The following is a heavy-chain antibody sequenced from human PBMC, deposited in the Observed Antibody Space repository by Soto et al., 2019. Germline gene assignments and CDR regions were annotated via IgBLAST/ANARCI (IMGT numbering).Heavy chain of an antibody. D-gene: IGHD3-10*01. CDR3: ARDSQRVLSLWFGELLDPDY. J-gene: IGHJ4*02. CDR2: INPSGGST. V-gene: IGHV1-46*03. Sequence: VASVKVSCKASGYTFTSYYMHWVRQAPGRGLEWMGIINPSGGSTSYAQKFQGRVTMTRDTSTSTVYMELSSLRSEDTAVYYCARDSQRVLSLWFGELLDPDYWGQGTLVTVSS. CDR1: GYTFTSYY.